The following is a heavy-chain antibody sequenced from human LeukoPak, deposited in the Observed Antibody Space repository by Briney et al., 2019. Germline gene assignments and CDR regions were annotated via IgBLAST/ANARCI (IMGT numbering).Heavy chain of an antibody. CDR2: ISGSGGST. CDR1: GFTFSSYA. Sequence: GGSLRLSCAASGFTFSSYAMSWVRQAPGKGLEWVSAISGSGGSTYYADSVKGRFTISRDNSKNTLYLQMNSLRAEDTAVYYCAKDQYDILTGYYTSGYYYYGMDVWGQGTTVTVSS. V-gene: IGHV3-23*01. CDR3: AKDQYDILTGYYTSGYYYYGMDV. D-gene: IGHD3-9*01. J-gene: IGHJ6*02.